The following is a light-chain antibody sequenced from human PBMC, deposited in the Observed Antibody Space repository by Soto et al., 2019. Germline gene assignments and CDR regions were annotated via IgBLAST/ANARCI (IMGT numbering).Light chain of an antibody. J-gene: IGKJ1*01. V-gene: IGKV2-28*01. CDR1: QSLLHSNGYTY. Sequence: DIVMTQSPLSLPVTPGEPASISCRSSQSLLHSNGYTYLDWYLQKPGQSPQLLIYLGSNRASGVPDRFSGSGSGTDFTLKISRVEAEDVGVYYCMQALQTPGFGQGTKVEIK. CDR3: MQALQTPG. CDR2: LGS.